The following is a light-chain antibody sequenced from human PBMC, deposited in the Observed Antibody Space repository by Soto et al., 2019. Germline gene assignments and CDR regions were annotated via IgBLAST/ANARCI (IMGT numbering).Light chain of an antibody. V-gene: IGLV1-44*01. CDR2: SDD. J-gene: IGLJ3*02. CDR1: SSNIGSNA. CDR3: AAWGDSLNTWV. Sequence: QSVLTQPPSASGTPGQRVTISCSGSSSNIGSNAVSWYQHFPGTAPKVLIYSDDQPPSGVPDRFSGSKSGTSASLAISGLRAEDEADYFCAAWGDSLNTWVFGGGTKLTVL.